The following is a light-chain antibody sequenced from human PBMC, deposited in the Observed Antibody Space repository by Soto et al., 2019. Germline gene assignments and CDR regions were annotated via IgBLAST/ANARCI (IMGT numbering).Light chain of an antibody. Sequence: DIQLTQSPSTLSASVGDRVTITCRASQSISSWLAWYQQKPGKAPKLLVYKASSLESGVPSRFSGSGSGTEFTLTISALQPDDVATYYGQQYEAYPLTCGGGTKVEI. CDR2: KAS. J-gene: IGKJ4*01. CDR3: QQYEAYPLT. CDR1: QSISSW. V-gene: IGKV1-5*03.